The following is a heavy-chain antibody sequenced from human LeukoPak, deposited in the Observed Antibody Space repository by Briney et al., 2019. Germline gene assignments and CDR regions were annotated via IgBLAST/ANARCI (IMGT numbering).Heavy chain of an antibody. D-gene: IGHD6-13*01. V-gene: IGHV3-30*18. J-gene: IGHJ3*02. CDR1: GFTFSSYG. CDR3: AKEGAADGDAFDI. Sequence: GRSLRLSCAASGFTFSSYGMHWVRQAPGKGLEWVTVISYDGSNEYFADSVKGRFTISRDNSKNTLYLQMSSLRAEDTAVYYCAKEGAADGDAFDIWGQGTMVTVSS. CDR2: ISYDGSNE.